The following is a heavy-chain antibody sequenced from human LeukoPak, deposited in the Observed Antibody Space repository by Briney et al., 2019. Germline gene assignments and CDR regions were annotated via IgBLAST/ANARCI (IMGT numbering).Heavy chain of an antibody. V-gene: IGHV1-46*01. CDR1: GYTFTSYY. D-gene: IGHD6-19*01. CDR2: INPSGGST. CDR3: ARASAHYFDY. J-gene: IGHJ4*02. Sequence: ASVKVTCKASGYTFTSYYMHWVRQAPGQGLDWMGVINPSGGSTSYAQKFQGRVTMTRDTSTSTVYMELSSLRSEDTAMYYCARASAHYFDYWGQGTPVTVSS.